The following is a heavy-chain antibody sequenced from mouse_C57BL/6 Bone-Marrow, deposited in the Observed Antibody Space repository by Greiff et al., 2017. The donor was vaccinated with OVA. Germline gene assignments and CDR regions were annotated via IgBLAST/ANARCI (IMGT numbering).Heavy chain of an antibody. V-gene: IGHV6-3*01. CDR2: IRLKSDNYAT. CDR3: TGTGTLAY. J-gene: IGHJ3*01. Sequence: DVQLVESGGGLVQPGGSMKLSCVASGFTFSNYWMNWVRQSPEKGLEWVAQIRLKSDNYATHYAESVKGRFTISRDDSKSSVYLQMNNLRAEDTGIYYCTGTGTLAYWGQGTLVTVSA. CDR1: GFTFSNYW. D-gene: IGHD4-1*01.